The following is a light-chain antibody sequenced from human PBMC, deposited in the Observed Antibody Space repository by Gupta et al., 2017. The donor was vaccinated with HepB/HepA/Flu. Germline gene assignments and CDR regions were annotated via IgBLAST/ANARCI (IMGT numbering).Light chain of an antibody. CDR2: DDK. V-gene: IGLV1-51*01. J-gene: IGLJ1*01. CDR3: GAWDSSLSVFV. CDR1: SSNVGSNY. Sequence: QSVLTQPPSASAAPGQKVTISCSGSSSNVGSNYVSWCQPLPGTTPKLLIYDDKKRSSGIPDRFSGSRSGTSATLGITGLQTGDEADYYCGAWDSSLSVFVFGTGTKVTVL.